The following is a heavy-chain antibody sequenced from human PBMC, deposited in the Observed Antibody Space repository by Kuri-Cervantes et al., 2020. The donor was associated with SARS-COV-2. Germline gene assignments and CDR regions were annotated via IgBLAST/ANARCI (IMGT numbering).Heavy chain of an antibody. CDR1: GGSFSGYY. J-gene: IGHJ6*02. CDR3: AGRRFWSGYYSRPDDYGMDV. V-gene: IGHV4-34*01. CDR2: INHSGST. D-gene: IGHD3-3*01. Sequence: SETLSLTCAVYGGSFSGYYWSWIRQPPGKGLEWIGEINHSGSTNYNPSLKSRVTISVDTSKNQFSLKLSSVTAADTAVYYCAGRRFWSGYYSRPDDYGMDVWGQGTTVTVSS.